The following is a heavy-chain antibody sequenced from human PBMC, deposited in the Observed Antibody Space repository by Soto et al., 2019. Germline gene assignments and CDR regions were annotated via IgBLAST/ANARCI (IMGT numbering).Heavy chain of an antibody. J-gene: IGHJ5*02. D-gene: IGHD3-16*01. V-gene: IGHV1-8*02. Sequence: QVQLMQSGAEVRKPGVSVKVSCRASGYTFTDYDIKWVRQATGQGLEWLGWMTPNSGNTGYALKFQGRVTLTRDISRSTAYMELSSLTSEDTAVYYCARNLYNTGDVDPWGQGTLVTVSS. CDR2: MTPNSGNT. CDR1: GYTFTDYD. CDR3: ARNLYNTGDVDP.